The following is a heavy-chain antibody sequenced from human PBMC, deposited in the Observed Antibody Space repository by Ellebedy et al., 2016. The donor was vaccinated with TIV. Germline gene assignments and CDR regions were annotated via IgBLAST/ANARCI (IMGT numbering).Heavy chain of an antibody. CDR2: FDPEDGEI. CDR3: ARDTRPQGYSSGYYRYGMDV. CDR1: GYTLTALS. J-gene: IGHJ6*02. V-gene: IGHV1-24*01. D-gene: IGHD3-22*01. Sequence: AASVKVSCKVSGYTLTALSMHWVRQAPGNGLEWMGGFDPEDGEIIYAQKFQGRVTMTEDTSTDPAYMELSSLKSEDTAVYYCARDTRPQGYSSGYYRYGMDVWGQGTTVTVSS.